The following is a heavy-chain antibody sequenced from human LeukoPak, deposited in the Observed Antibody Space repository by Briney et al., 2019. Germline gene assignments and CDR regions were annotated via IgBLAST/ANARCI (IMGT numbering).Heavy chain of an antibody. CDR2: ISPDGTSK. D-gene: IGHD6-19*01. V-gene: IGHV3-30*07. J-gene: IGHJ4*02. CDR1: KFIFIDSP. CDR3: AKDVSSSGSVFFDY. Sequence: PGGSLRLSCVASKFIFIDSPMHWVRQPPGKGLQWVAVISPDGTSKYYADSVKGRFTISRDNSKNTLYLQMNSLRAEDTAVYYCAKDVSSSGSVFFDYWGQGTLVTVSS.